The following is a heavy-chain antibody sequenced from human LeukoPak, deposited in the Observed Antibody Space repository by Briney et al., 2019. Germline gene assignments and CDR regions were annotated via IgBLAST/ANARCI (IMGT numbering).Heavy chain of an antibody. V-gene: IGHV4-59*08. Sequence: SETLSLTCTVSGGSISSYYWSWIRQPSGKGLEWIGYIYYSGSTNYNPSLKSRVTISVDTSKNQFSLKLSSVTAADTAVYYCARLSSYAGGMDVWGQGTTVTVSS. CDR2: IYYSGST. D-gene: IGHD2/OR15-2a*01. CDR1: GGSISSYY. CDR3: ARLSSYAGGMDV. J-gene: IGHJ6*02.